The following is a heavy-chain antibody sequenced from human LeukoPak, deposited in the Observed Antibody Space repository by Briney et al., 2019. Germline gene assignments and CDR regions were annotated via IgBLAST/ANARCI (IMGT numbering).Heavy chain of an antibody. CDR1: GFTFSGNA. CDR2: ISYEGSNK. CDR3: VRGGDYYGSDPFYFDY. D-gene: IGHD3-10*01. Sequence: GRSLRLSCAASGFTFSGNAMHWVRQAPGKGLECVAAISYEGSNKYYSDSVKGRFTISRDNSKSTLYLQMSSLRPEDTAVYYCVRGGDYYGSDPFYFDYWGQGTLVTVSS. V-gene: IGHV3-30*04. J-gene: IGHJ4*02.